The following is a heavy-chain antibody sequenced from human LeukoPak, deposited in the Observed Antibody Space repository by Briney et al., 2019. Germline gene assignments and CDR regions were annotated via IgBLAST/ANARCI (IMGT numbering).Heavy chain of an antibody. J-gene: IGHJ3*02. CDR2: IKQDGSEK. D-gene: IGHD3-3*01. Sequence: PGGSLRLSCAASGFTLSSYWMSWVRQAPGKGLEWVANIKQDGSEKYYVDSVKGRFTISRDNAKNSLYLQMNSLRAEDTAVYYCARGHDFWMAHAFDIWGQGTMVTVSS. V-gene: IGHV3-7*03. CDR1: GFTLSSYW. CDR3: ARGHDFWMAHAFDI.